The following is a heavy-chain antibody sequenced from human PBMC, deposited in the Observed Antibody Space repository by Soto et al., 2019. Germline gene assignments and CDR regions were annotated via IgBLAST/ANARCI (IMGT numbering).Heavy chain of an antibody. Sequence: AAVNVACKATGYTFTSYFIHWVRQAPGQGLEWMGIINPSGGSPLYAQKFQCRVTMTRDTSRGTLYMELSTLTSEDTAVHFCARGSHQAFDPWGQGTLVTVSS. V-gene: IGHV1-46*01. CDR3: ARGSHQAFDP. D-gene: IGHD2-2*01. J-gene: IGHJ5*02. CDR2: INPSGGSP. CDR1: GYTFTSYF.